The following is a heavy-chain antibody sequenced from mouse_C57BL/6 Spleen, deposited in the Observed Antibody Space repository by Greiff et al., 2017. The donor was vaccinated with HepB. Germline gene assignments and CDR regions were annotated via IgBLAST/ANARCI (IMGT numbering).Heavy chain of an antibody. Sequence: QVQLKESGAELVKPGASVKLSCKASGYTFTSYWMHWVKQRPGQGLEWIGMIHPNSGSTNYNEKFKSKATLTVDKSSSTAYMQLSSLTSEDSAVYYCATPYYGSSYGYWYFDVWGTGTTVTVSS. V-gene: IGHV1-64*01. J-gene: IGHJ1*03. CDR2: IHPNSGST. D-gene: IGHD1-1*01. CDR1: GYTFTSYW. CDR3: ATPYYGSSYGYWYFDV.